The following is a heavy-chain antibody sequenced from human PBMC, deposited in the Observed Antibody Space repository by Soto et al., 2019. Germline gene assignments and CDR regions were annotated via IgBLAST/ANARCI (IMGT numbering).Heavy chain of an antibody. CDR3: ARGDSTDCSNGVCSFFYNHDMDV. CDR2: INPKSGGT. Sequence: ASVKVSCKASGYSSTDYHIHWVRQAPGQGLEWLGRINPKSGGTSTAQKFQGWVTMTTDTSISTASMELTRLTSDDTAIYYCARGDSTDCSNGVCSFFYNHDMDVWGQGTTVTVSS. CDR1: GYSSTDYH. D-gene: IGHD2-8*01. J-gene: IGHJ6*02. V-gene: IGHV1-2*04.